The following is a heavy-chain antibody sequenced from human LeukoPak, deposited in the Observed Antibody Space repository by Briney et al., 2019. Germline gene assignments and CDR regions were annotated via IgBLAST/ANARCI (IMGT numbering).Heavy chain of an antibody. Sequence: GGSLRLSCATSGFSFSSYAMSWVRQAPGKGLEWVSAMSSSDDGRYYAASVRGRFTISRDTSRSTLYLQMNSLRAEDAAVYYCAKEGDPDYYDSSGYLDYWGQGTLVTVSS. CDR3: AKEGDPDYYDSSGYLDY. J-gene: IGHJ4*02. D-gene: IGHD3-22*01. CDR1: GFSFSSYA. V-gene: IGHV3-23*01. CDR2: MSSSDDGR.